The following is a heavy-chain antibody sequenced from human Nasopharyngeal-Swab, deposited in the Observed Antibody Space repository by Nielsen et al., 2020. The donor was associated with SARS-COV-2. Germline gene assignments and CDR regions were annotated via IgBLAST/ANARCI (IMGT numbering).Heavy chain of an antibody. Sequence: PGKGLEWIGSIYYSGSTYYNPSLKSRVTISVDTSKNQFSLKLSSVTAADTAVHYCARRETMITFGGVIAYYYGMDAWGQGTTVTVSS. D-gene: IGHD3-16*02. V-gene: IGHV4-39*01. J-gene: IGHJ6*02. CDR2: IYYSGST. CDR3: ARRETMITFGGVIAYYYGMDA.